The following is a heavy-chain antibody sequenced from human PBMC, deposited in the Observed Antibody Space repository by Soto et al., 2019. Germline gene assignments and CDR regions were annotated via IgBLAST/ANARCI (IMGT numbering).Heavy chain of an antibody. V-gene: IGHV1-2*02. Sequence: ASVKVSCKASGYTFTGYYMHWVRQAPGQGLEWMGWINPNSGGTTYAQKFQGRVTMTRDTSISTAYMELSRLISDDTAVYYCARSYDSSGYYGIVVDYWGQGTLVTVSS. J-gene: IGHJ4*02. D-gene: IGHD3-22*01. CDR3: ARSYDSSGYYGIVVDY. CDR1: GYTFTGYY. CDR2: INPNSGGT.